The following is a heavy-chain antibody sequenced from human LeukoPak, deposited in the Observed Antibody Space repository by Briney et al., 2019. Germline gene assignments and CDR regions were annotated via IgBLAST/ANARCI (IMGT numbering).Heavy chain of an antibody. CDR2: IYSGGST. Sequence: GGSLRLSCAASGFTVSSNYMSWVRQAPGKGLEWVSVIYSGGSTYYADSVKGRFTISRDNSKNTLHLQMNSLRAEDTVVYYCAKDVKSSFRFDYWGQGTLVTVSS. CDR3: AKDVKSSFRFDY. J-gene: IGHJ4*02. D-gene: IGHD2/OR15-2a*01. CDR1: GFTVSSNY. V-gene: IGHV3-53*01.